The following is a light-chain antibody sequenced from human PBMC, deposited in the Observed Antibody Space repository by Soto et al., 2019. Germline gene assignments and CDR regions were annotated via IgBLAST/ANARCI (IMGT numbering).Light chain of an antibody. V-gene: IGKV1-33*01. J-gene: IGKJ4*01. CDR2: DAS. Sequence: IQLNQSPSSLSASVGDRVTITCKATQDIRKYLNWYQQKPGKAPKLLIYDASSLAFGVPSRFSGSGSGTEFTLTIRNLQPGDFATYYCQQYNTYPLTFGGGTKVDIK. CDR3: QQYNTYPLT. CDR1: QDIRKY.